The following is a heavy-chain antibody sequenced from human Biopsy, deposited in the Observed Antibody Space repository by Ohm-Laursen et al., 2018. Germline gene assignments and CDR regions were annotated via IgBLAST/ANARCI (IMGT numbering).Heavy chain of an antibody. Sequence: SQTLSLTCAVSGGPIDSFYRSWIRQPPGQALEWIGYIYFTGRTSYNPSHKSRVTTSVNTSKKQFSLRLSSVTAADTAVYYCASAGYNPGWNFDLWGRGTRVTVSS. CDR1: GGPIDSFY. J-gene: IGHJ2*01. CDR2: IYFTGRT. CDR3: ASAGYNPGWNFDL. D-gene: IGHD5-24*01. V-gene: IGHV4-59*12.